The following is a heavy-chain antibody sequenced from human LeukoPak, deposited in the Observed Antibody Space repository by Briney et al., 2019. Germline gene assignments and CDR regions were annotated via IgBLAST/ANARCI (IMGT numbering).Heavy chain of an antibody. V-gene: IGHV4-34*12. CDR3: ARRDGYGAYDI. CDR1: GGSFSGYY. D-gene: IGHD5-24*01. CDR2: IVHSGST. J-gene: IGHJ3*02. Sequence: SETLSLTCGVYGGSFSGYYWSWIRQPPGKGLEWIGEIVHSGSTNYNPSLKSRVTISVDTSKNQFSLKLTSVTAADTAVYYCARRDGYGAYDIWGQGTMVTVSS.